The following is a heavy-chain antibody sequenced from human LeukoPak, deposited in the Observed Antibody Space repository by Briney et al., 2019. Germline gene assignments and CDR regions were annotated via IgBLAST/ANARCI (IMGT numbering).Heavy chain of an antibody. CDR1: GGPFSGYY. CDR3: ARDSYSNYVYYYYGMDV. CDR2: INHSGST. D-gene: IGHD4-11*01. J-gene: IGHJ6*02. V-gene: IGHV4-34*01. Sequence: SETLSLTCAVYGGPFSGYYWSWIRQPPGKGLEWIGEINHSGSTNYNPSLKSRVTISVDTSKNQFSLKLSSVTAADTAVYYCARDSYSNYVYYYYGMDVWGQGTTVTVSS.